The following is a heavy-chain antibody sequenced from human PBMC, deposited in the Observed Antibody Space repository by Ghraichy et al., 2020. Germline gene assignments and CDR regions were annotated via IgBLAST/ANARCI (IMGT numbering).Heavy chain of an antibody. J-gene: IGHJ2*01. D-gene: IGHD5-18*01. Sequence: SETLSLTCTVSGGSISSYYWSWIRQPPGKGLEWVGYISYSGSTSYNPSLKSRVTISVDTSKNQFSLKLSSVTAADTDVYYCARFGKDNYGYIWYFDLWGRGTLVTLSS. CDR1: GGSISSYY. CDR3: ARFGKDNYGYIWYFDL. V-gene: IGHV4-59*08. CDR2: ISYSGST.